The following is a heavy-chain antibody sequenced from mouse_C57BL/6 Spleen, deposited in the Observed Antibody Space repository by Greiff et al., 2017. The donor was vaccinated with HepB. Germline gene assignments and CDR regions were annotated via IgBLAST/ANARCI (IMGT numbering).Heavy chain of an antibody. V-gene: IGHV5-6*01. CDR2: ISSGGSYT. CDR1: GFTFSSYG. J-gene: IGHJ4*01. D-gene: IGHD1-1*01. CDR3: ARAYYGSSYYAMDY. Sequence: EVKLQESGGDLVKPGGSLKLSCAASGFTFSSYGMSWVRQTPDKRLEWVATISSGGSYTYYPDSVKGRFTISRDNAKNTLYLQMSSLKSEDTAMYYCARAYYGSSYYAMDYWGQGTSVTVSS.